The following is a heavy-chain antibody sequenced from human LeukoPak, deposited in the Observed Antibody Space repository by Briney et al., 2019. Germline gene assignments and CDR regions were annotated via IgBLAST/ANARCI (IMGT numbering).Heavy chain of an antibody. CDR2: INPNSGGT. Sequence: ASVKVSCKASGYTFTSYGISWVRQAPGQGLEWMGWINPNSGGTDYAQKFQGRVTMTRDTSISTAYMELSRLRSDDTAVYYCAREPEQWLLDYWGQGTLVTVSS. V-gene: IGHV1-2*02. CDR3: AREPEQWLLDY. D-gene: IGHD6-19*01. CDR1: GYTFTSYG. J-gene: IGHJ4*02.